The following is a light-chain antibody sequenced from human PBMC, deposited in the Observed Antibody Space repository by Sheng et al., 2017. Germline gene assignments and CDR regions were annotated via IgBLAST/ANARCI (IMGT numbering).Light chain of an antibody. J-gene: IGLJ3*02. CDR1: SGDVGGYNL. CDR3: SSYTSISTLGV. Sequence: QSALTQPASVSESPGQSITISCTGTSGDVGGYNLVSWYQQLPGKAPKLMIYEGNKRPSGVSNRFSGSKSGNTASLTISGLQAEDEADYYCSSYTSISTLGVFGGGTKLTVL. V-gene: IGLV2-14*02. CDR2: EGN.